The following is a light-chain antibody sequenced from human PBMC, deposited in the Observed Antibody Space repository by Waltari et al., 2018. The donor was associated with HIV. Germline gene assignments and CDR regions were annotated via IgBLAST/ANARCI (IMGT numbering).Light chain of an antibody. J-gene: IGLJ3*02. V-gene: IGLV1-40*01. Sequence: QSVLTQPPSVSGAPGQRVTISCTGSSSNIGAGYDVHWYQQLPGTAPKLLISGNSNRPSGVPDRFAGSKSGTSASLAITGLQAEDEADYYCQSYDSSLSEVFGGGTKLTVL. CDR2: GNS. CDR3: QSYDSSLSEV. CDR1: SSNIGAGYD.